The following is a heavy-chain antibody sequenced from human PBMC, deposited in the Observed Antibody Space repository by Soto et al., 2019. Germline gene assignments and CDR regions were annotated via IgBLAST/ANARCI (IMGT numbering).Heavy chain of an antibody. CDR2: IGSSSSPI. CDR3: ARTHRYCSGGNCYLADY. J-gene: IGHJ4*02. CDR1: GFTFSSYN. V-gene: IGHV3-48*01. D-gene: IGHD2-15*01. Sequence: GGSLRLSCAASGFTFSSYNMNWVRQAPGKGLEWVSYIGSSSSPIYYADSVKGRFTISRDNAKNSLYLQMNSLGAEDTAVYYCARTHRYCSGGNCYLADYWGQGTLVTVSS.